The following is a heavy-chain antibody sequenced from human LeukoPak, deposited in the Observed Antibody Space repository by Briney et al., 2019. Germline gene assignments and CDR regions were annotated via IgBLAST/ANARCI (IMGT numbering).Heavy chain of an antibody. Sequence: GASVKVSCKASGYTFTGYYMHWVRQAPGQGLEWMGWINPNSGGTNYAQKFQGRVTMTRDTSISTAYMELSSLRSEDTAVYYCARGGYYYDSSGYYNAFDIWGQGTMVTVSS. CDR2: INPNSGGT. V-gene: IGHV1-2*02. J-gene: IGHJ3*02. D-gene: IGHD3-22*01. CDR3: ARGGYYYDSSGYYNAFDI. CDR1: GYTFTGYY.